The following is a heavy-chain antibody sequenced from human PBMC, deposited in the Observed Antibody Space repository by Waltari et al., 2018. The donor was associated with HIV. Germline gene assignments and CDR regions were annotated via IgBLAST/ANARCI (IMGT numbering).Heavy chain of an antibody. CDR3: ARTTHGIDF. V-gene: IGHV3-48*04. Sequence: EVQLVESGGGLVQPGGSLRLSCVASGFTFSSYNMNWVRQAPGKGLGWLSYMTSSGYTIYYADSVEGRFTVSRDNAKNSLYLQMNSLRAEDTAVYYCARTTHGIDFWGQGTLVTVSS. J-gene: IGHJ4*02. CDR1: GFTFSSYN. D-gene: IGHD1-1*01. CDR2: MTSSGYTI.